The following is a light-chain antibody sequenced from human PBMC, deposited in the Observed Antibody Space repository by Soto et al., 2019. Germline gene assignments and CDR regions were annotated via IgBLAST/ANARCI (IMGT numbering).Light chain of an antibody. Sequence: HSVLTQLPSASGTPGQRVTISCSGSSSNIGDNYVFRYQQLPGAAPKPLIYNNNQRPSGVPDRFSGAKSGTSASLSISGLRSEDEADYHCAAWDDSLSGWVFGGGTKVTVL. CDR3: AAWDDSLSGWV. CDR2: NNN. J-gene: IGLJ3*02. V-gene: IGLV1-47*02. CDR1: SSNIGDNY.